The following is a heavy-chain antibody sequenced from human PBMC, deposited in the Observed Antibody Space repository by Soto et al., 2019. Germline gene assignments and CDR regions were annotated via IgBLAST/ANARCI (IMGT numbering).Heavy chain of an antibody. V-gene: IGHV3-23*01. D-gene: IGHD4-17*01. Sequence: EVQLLESGGGLVQPGGSLRLSCAASGFTFSSYAMTWVRQAPGKGLEWVSAISGSGTNRYYADSVKGRFTISRDNSTNTLYLQMNSLRAEATAVYYCAKDRVDYGDYRGLDYWGQGTLVTVSS. CDR3: AKDRVDYGDYRGLDY. CDR2: ISGSGTNR. J-gene: IGHJ4*02. CDR1: GFTFSSYA.